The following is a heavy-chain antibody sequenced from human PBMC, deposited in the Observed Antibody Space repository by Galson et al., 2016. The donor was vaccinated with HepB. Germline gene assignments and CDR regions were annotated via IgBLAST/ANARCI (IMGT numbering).Heavy chain of an antibody. CDR1: GYGFTAYF. V-gene: IGHV1-2*02. J-gene: IGHJ1*01. D-gene: IGHD3-3*01. Sequence: SVKVSCKASGYGFTAYFIHWVRQAPGQGLEWMGWINPNTGGTNYAQKFQGRVSMTRDTSINTAYMELNNLKSDDTAVYHCARDLFMPRVSILGFVYSNWGLGTLVTVSS. CDR3: ARDLFMPRVSILGFVYSN. CDR2: INPNTGGT.